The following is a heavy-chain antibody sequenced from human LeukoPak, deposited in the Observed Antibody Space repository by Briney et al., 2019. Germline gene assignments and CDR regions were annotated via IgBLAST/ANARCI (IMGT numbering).Heavy chain of an antibody. CDR1: GFTFSNAW. CDR2: INHSGST. CDR3: ARRRRSGSATFYAFDI. J-gene: IGHJ3*02. V-gene: IGHV4-34*01. Sequence: GSLRLSCAASGFTFSNAWMSWVRQPPGKGLEWIGEINHSGSTNYNPSLKSRVTISVDTSKNQFSLKLSSVTAADTAVYYCARRRRSGSATFYAFDIWGQGTMVTVSS. D-gene: IGHD1-26*01.